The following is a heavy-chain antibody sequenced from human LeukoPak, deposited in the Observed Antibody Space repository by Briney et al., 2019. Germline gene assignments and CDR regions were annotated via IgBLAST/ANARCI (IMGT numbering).Heavy chain of an antibody. V-gene: IGHV4-59*01. Sequence: PSETLSLTCTVSGGSISSYYWSWIRQPPGKGLEWIGYIYYSGSTNYNPSLKSRVTISVDTSKNQFSLKLSSVTAADTAVYYCARGLGVEMATINDDAFDIWGQGTMVTVSS. CDR3: ARGLGVEMATINDDAFDI. J-gene: IGHJ3*02. CDR1: GGSISSYY. CDR2: IYYSGST. D-gene: IGHD5-24*01.